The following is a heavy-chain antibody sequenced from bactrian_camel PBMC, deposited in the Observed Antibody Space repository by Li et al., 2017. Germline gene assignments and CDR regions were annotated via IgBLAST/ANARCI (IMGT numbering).Heavy chain of an antibody. CDR3: ARSRFVFRGCDLSTSGYYY. CDR2: IDADGTT. CDR1: GYTYSRVC. Sequence: HVQLVESGGGSVQAGGSLRLSCAASGYTYSRVCMGWFRQAPGKEREEVAYIDADGTTTYTASVKGRFTVSRDSAKNTVYLQMDSLKPEDSAMYYCARSRFVFRGCDLSTSGYYYGGQGTQVTVS. D-gene: IGHD1*01. V-gene: IGHV3S53*01. J-gene: IGHJ4*01.